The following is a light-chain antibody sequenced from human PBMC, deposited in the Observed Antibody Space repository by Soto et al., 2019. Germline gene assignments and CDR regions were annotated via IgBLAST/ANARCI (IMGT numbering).Light chain of an antibody. CDR3: QQYSTYPLT. Sequence: EIVLTQSPGTLSLSPGERATLSCRASQSVSSSYLAWYQQKPGQAPRLLIYGASSRATGIPDRFSGSGSGTDFTLTISRLDPDDFATYYCQQYSTYPLTFGGGTRVDI. V-gene: IGKV3-20*01. CDR1: QSVSSSY. J-gene: IGKJ4*01. CDR2: GAS.